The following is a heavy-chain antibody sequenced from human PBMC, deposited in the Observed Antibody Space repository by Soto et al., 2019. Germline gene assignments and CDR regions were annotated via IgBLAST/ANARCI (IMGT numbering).Heavy chain of an antibody. J-gene: IGHJ5*02. V-gene: IGHV1-69*01. CDR2: IIPIFGSP. D-gene: IGHD3-3*01. Sequence: QVHLVQSGAEVKKPGSSVKVSCKTSGGIFNSYALSLVRQATGQGPEWMVQIIPIFGSPKYAQKFQGRLTIRADESTNTAYMELSSLTSEDTAIYFCAREKFSNFFDPWGQGTQVTVSS. CDR1: GGIFNSYA. CDR3: AREKFSNFFDP.